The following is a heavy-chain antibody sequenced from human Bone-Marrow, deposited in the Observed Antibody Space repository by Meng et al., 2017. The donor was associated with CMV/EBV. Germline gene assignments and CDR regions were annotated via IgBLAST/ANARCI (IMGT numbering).Heavy chain of an antibody. CDR3: ANLVLLPRIKNDYDFDY. D-gene: IGHD4-17*01. V-gene: IGHV3-21*01. CDR2: ISSSNGYI. CDR1: GFTFSSYN. Sequence: GGSLKISCAASGFTFSSYNMNGVRQAPGKGREWVSYISSSNGYIYYADSVKGRFTISRDNAKNSLYLQMNSLRAEDTAVYYCANLVLLPRIKNDYDFDYWGQGTLVTVSS. J-gene: IGHJ4*02.